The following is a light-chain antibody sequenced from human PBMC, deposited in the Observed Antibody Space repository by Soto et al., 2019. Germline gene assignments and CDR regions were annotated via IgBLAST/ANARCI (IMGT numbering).Light chain of an antibody. CDR2: GTS. Sequence: DIQLTQSPSSLSASVGDGVTTTCRASQDIGSWVAGYQQKPGKAANLLIYGTSSSQRGVPSRLSGRLSGPDFTLPISSLPPEDFGTYYCKQANNFPLSVGGGAKV. CDR3: KQANNFPLS. J-gene: IGKJ4*01. V-gene: IGKV1-12*01. CDR1: QDIGSW.